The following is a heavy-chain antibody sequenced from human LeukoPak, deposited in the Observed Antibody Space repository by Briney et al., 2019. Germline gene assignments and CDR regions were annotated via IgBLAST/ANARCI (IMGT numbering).Heavy chain of an antibody. Sequence: GESLKISCRGSGYSFTTYWIGWVRQMPGKGLEWMGIIYPGDSDTRYSPSFQGQVTVSADKSINTAYLQWSSLKASDTAMYYCARRQGCSSTSCPPDSWGQGTLVTVSS. D-gene: IGHD2-2*01. CDR1: GYSFTTYW. J-gene: IGHJ4*02. CDR3: ARRQGCSSTSCPPDS. CDR2: IYPGDSDT. V-gene: IGHV5-51*01.